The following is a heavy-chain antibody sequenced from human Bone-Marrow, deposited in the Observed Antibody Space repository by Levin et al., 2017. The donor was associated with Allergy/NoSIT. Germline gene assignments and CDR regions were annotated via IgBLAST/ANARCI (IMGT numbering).Heavy chain of an antibody. J-gene: IGHJ4*02. V-gene: IGHV3-30*03. CDR2: ISDGGTET. CDR3: ASDHFYNHTYYFYAFAS. Sequence: HWIRQAAGKGLEWLAHISDGGTETRYADFERGRFTISADNSKNILYLDMENLRRDDTAVYYCASDHFYNHTYYFYAFASWGQGAQVTVS. D-gene: IGHD3-22*01.